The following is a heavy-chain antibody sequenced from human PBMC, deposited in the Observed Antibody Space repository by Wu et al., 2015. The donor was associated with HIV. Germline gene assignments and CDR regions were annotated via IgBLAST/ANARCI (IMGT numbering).Heavy chain of an antibody. Sequence: QVQLVQSEAEVKKPGASVKVSCKASGYTFTSYGISWVRQTPGQGLEWMGWISAYNGNTNYAQKLQGRVTMTTDTSTSTAYMELRSLRSDDTAVYYCARGGIVVVPAASEDAFDIWGQGTMVTVSS. J-gene: IGHJ3*02. CDR2: ISAYNGNT. V-gene: IGHV1-18*01. CDR1: GYTFTSYG. D-gene: IGHD2-2*01. CDR3: ARGGIVVVPAASEDAFDI.